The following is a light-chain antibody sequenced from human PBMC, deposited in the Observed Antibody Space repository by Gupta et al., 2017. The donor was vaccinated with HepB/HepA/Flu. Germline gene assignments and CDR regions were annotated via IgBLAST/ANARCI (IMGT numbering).Light chain of an antibody. Sequence: SYELTQPPSVSVSPGQTASITCSGDKLGDKYACWYQQTPGQSPVLVIYQDSKRPSGIPERFSGSNSGNTAPMTISGTQAMEEADYYCPEWESSTGVFGTGTKVTVL. CDR1: KLGDKY. J-gene: IGLJ1*01. V-gene: IGLV3-1*01. CDR3: PEWESSTGV. CDR2: QDS.